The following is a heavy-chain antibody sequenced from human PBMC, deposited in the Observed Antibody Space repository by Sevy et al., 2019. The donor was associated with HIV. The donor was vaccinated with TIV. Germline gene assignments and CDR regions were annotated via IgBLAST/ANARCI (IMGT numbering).Heavy chain of an antibody. D-gene: IGHD3-10*01. CDR2: IYYSGST. Sequence: SETLSLTCTVSGGSISSYYWSWIRQPPGKGLEWIGYIYYSGSTNYNPSLKSRVTISVDTSKNQFSLKLSSVTAADTAVYYCAGVVGTMVRGVIISGVFDYWGQGTLVTVSS. J-gene: IGHJ4*02. V-gene: IGHV4-59*01. CDR1: GGSISSYY. CDR3: AGVVGTMVRGVIISGVFDY.